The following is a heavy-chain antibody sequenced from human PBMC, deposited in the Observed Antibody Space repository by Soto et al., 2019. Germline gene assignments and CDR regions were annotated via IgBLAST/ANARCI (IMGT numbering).Heavy chain of an antibody. D-gene: IGHD3-22*01. J-gene: IGHJ4*02. CDR3: ARPSPDDSSGYYFDY. Sequence: GESLKISCQGSEYNFANYWIGWVRQMPGKDLEWMGFIYPDEYHISYAVFCLGQITISADKSTSTAYLQWSSLKASDTAMYYCARPSPDDSSGYYFDYWGQGALVTVSS. V-gene: IGHV5-51*01. CDR1: EYNFANYW. CDR2: IYPDEYHI.